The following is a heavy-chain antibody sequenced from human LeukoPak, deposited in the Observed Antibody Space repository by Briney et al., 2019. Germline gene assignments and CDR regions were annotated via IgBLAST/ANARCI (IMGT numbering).Heavy chain of an antibody. CDR3: ARSTMVRGVILHYYYYYMDV. Sequence: TSETLSLTCTVPGGSISSYYWSWIRQPAGKGLEWIGRIYTSGSTNYNPSLKSRVTMSVDTSKNQFSLKLSSVTAADTAVYYCARSTMVRGVILHYYYYYMDVWGKGTTVTISS. CDR1: GGSISSYY. D-gene: IGHD3-10*01. V-gene: IGHV4-4*07. CDR2: IYTSGST. J-gene: IGHJ6*03.